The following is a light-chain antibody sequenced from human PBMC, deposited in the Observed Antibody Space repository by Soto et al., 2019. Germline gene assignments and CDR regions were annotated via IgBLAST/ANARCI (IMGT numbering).Light chain of an antibody. V-gene: IGKV1D-16*01. CDR2: AAS. CDR1: QGINNW. CDR3: QQYNSYPLT. J-gene: IGKJ4*01. Sequence: DLQMPQSPSSLSASVGDRVTITCRASQGINNWLAWYQQQPEKAPKPLIYAASNLQSGVPSRFRGSGSGTDFTLTISSLQPEDFATYYCQQYNSYPLTFGGGTKVEIK.